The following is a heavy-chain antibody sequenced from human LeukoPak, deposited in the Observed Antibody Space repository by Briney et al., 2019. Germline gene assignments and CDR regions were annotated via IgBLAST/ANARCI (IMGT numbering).Heavy chain of an antibody. J-gene: IGHJ4*02. D-gene: IGHD6-6*01. Sequence: PSETLSLTCAVYGGSFSCYYWSWIRQPPGKGLEWIGEINHSGSTIYNPSLKSRVTISVDTSKNQFSLKLSSVTAADTAVYYCPPVLYSSSSRGYYFDYWGQGTLVTVSS. CDR1: GGSFSCYY. V-gene: IGHV4-34*01. CDR3: PPVLYSSSSRGYYFDY. CDR2: INHSGST.